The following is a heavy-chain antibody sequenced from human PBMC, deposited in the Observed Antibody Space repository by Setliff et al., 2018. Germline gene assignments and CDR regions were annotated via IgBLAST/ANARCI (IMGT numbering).Heavy chain of an antibody. D-gene: IGHD2-21*02. CDR2: INHSGSP. Sequence: SETLSLTCAVYGESFSGHYWSWIRQPTGKGLEWIGEINHSGSPNYNPSLKSRVTISVDTSKNQFSLKLSSVAAADTAVYYCARGFDVCGGGACYTDGPYYFDYWGLGTLVTVSS. CDR3: ARGFDVCGGGACYTDGPYYFDY. V-gene: IGHV4-34*01. CDR1: GESFSGHY. J-gene: IGHJ4*02.